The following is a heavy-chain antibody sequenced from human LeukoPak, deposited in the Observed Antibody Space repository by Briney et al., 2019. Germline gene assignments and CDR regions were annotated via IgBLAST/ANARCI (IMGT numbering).Heavy chain of an antibody. D-gene: IGHD3-22*01. CDR3: AKVWGLEYYYDSSGYGVRYFDY. CDR1: GFTFSSYA. V-gene: IGHV3-23*01. J-gene: IGHJ4*02. CDR2: ICGSGGST. Sequence: GGSLRLSCAASGFTFSSYAMSWVRQAPGKGLEWVSAICGSGGSTYYADSGKGRFTISRDNSKNTLYLQMNSLRAEDTAVYYCAKVWGLEYYYDSSGYGVRYFDYWGQGTLVTVSS.